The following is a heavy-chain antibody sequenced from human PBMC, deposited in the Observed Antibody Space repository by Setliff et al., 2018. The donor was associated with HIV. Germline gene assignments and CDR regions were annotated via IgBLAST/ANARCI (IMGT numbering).Heavy chain of an antibody. CDR2: IRTNAKGYAT. V-gene: IGHV3-73*01. CDR3: TTLSGSLQY. CDR1: GFIFSGAA. J-gene: IGHJ1*01. D-gene: IGHD1-26*01. Sequence: GGSLRLSCAASGFIFSGAAMHWVRQTSGKGLEWVGRIRTNAKGYATEYAASVKGRFIISRDDSKSMAYLQMSSLQTEDTAVYYCTTLSGSLQYWGQGTQVTVS.